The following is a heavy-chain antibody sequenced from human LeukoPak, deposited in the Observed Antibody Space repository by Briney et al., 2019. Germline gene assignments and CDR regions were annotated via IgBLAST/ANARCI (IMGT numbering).Heavy chain of an antibody. J-gene: IGHJ3*02. CDR3: ARNIVVVPAATPIGFDI. D-gene: IGHD2-2*01. Sequence: SETLSLTCTVSGFSISSGGYYWSWIRQHPGKGLEWIGYIYYSGSTYYNPSLKSRITISVDTSKNQFSLKLSSVTAADTAVYYCARNIVVVPAATPIGFDIWGQGTMVTVSS. CDR1: GFSISSGGYY. CDR2: IYYSGST. V-gene: IGHV4-31*03.